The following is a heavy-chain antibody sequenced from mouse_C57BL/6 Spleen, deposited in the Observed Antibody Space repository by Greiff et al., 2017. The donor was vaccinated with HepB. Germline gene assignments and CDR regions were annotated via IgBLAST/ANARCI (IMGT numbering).Heavy chain of an antibody. D-gene: IGHD2-5*01. Sequence: VKLQQPGAELVRPGSSVKLSCKASGYTFTSYWMHWVKQRPIQGLEWIGNIDPSDSETHYNQKFKDKATLNVDKSSSTAYMQLSSLTSEDSAVYYCARKGYSNYGYFDYWGQGTTLTVSS. CDR2: IDPSDSET. CDR3: ARKGYSNYGYFDY. CDR1: GYTFTSYW. J-gene: IGHJ2*01. V-gene: IGHV1-52*01.